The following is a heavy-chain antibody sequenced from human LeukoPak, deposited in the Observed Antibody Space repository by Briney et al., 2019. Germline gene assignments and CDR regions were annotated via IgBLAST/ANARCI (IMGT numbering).Heavy chain of an antibody. CDR2: ISGIGSTI. J-gene: IGHJ4*02. V-gene: IGHV3-11*01. CDR1: GFTFSDYD. D-gene: IGHD3-9*01. Sequence: RTGGSLTLSCAASGFTFSDYDMSWIRQAPGKGLEWISYISGIGSTIYYADSVKGRFTISRDNVRKSLYLQMNSLRAEDTAVYYCATDNLLGCPTGRWGQGTLVTASS. CDR3: ATDNLLGCPTGR.